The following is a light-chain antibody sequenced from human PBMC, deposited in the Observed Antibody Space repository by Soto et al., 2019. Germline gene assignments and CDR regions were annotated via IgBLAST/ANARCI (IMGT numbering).Light chain of an antibody. V-gene: IGLV2-14*01. CDR1: SSDIGSNNY. Sequence: QSALTQPASVSGSPGQSITISCTGTSSDIGSNNYVSWFKQRPAKAPTLIIYEVSNRPSGVSTHFSGSKSGNTASLTISGLLPEDEAEYYCSSYTTTTRLFGGGTKLTVL. J-gene: IGLJ3*02. CDR3: SSYTTTTRL. CDR2: EVS.